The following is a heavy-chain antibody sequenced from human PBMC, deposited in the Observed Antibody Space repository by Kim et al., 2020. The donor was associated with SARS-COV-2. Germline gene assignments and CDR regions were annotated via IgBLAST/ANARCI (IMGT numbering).Heavy chain of an antibody. CDR3: ARHDSGLGMDY. V-gene: IGHV4-59*08. Sequence: TNYNPSLKSRVTISVDTSKNQFSLKLSSVLAADTAVYYCARHDSGLGMDYWGQGTLVTVSS. CDR2: T. J-gene: IGHJ4*02. D-gene: IGHD5-12*01.